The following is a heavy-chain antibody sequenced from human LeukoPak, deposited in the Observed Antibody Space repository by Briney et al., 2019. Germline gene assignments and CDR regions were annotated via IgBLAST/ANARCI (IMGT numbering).Heavy chain of an antibody. D-gene: IGHD4-17*01. CDR1: GFTFSSYG. CDR2: ISYDGSDI. V-gene: IGHV3-30*18. CDR3: AKDRSTVTTGGMDV. J-gene: IGHJ6*02. Sequence: GGSQRLSCAASGFTFSSYGMHWVRQAPGKGLDWLAVISYDGSDIDYADSVKGRFTISRDNSKNTLYLQMNSLRAEDTAAYYCAKDRSTVTTGGMDVWGQGTTVTVSS.